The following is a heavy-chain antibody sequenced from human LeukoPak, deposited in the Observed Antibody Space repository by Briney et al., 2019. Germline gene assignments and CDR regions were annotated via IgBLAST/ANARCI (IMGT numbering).Heavy chain of an antibody. CDR2: LYPADSVI. V-gene: IGHV5-51*01. CDR1: GYSFTSSW. D-gene: IGHD3-22*01. J-gene: IGHJ5*02. Sequence: GESLKISCKGSGYSFTSSWIGWVRQMPGKGLGWMGILYPADSVIRYSTSFQGRVTISADKSISTAYLQWSSLKASDTAMYYCVRQSYDSSGVFDPWGQGTLVSVSS. CDR3: VRQSYDSSGVFDP.